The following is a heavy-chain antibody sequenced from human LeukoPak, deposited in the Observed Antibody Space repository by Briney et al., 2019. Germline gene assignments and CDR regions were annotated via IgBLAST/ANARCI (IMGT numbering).Heavy chain of an antibody. J-gene: IGHJ5*02. CDR2: IRHDGSDI. V-gene: IGHV3-30*02. CDR1: GFPFGSYG. Sequence: GGSLRLSCAASGFPFGSYGMHWVRQAPGEGLVWVAFIRHDGSDIIYADFVKGRFTISRDNSKNTLYLQMTGLRAEDTAVYYCAKESSSSRGFDPWGQGTLVTVSS. CDR3: AKESSSSRGFDP. D-gene: IGHD2-2*01.